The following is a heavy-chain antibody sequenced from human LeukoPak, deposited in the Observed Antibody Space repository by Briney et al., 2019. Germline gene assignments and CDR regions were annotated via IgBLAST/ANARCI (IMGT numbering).Heavy chain of an antibody. Sequence: GGSLRLSCAASGFTFSSYNMHWVRQAPGKGLEWVSSISSSSSYIYYADSVKGRFTISRDNAKNSLYLQMNSLRAEDTAVYYCARDSLWFGELLDYWGQGTLVTVSS. CDR1: GFTFSSYN. CDR2: ISSSSSYI. V-gene: IGHV3-21*01. J-gene: IGHJ4*02. CDR3: ARDSLWFGELLDY. D-gene: IGHD3-10*01.